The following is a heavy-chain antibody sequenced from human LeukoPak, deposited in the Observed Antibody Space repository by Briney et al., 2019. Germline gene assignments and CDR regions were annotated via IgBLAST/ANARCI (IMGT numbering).Heavy chain of an antibody. CDR2: ISSSSSYI. V-gene: IGHV3-21*01. D-gene: IGHD1-26*01. CDR3: AREAYSGSLRGWFDP. J-gene: IGHJ5*02. CDR1: GFTFSSYS. Sequence: PGGSLRLSCAASGFTFSSYSMNWVRQAPGKGLEWVSSISSSSSYIYYADSVKGRFTISRDNAKNSLYLQMSSLRAEDTAVYYCAREAYSGSLRGWFDPWGQGTLVTVSS.